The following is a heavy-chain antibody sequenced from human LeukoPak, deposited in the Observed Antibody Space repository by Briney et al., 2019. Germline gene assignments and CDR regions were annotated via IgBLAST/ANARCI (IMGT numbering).Heavy chain of an antibody. V-gene: IGHV2-70*11. CDR3: ARILCTSSRNRFDP. D-gene: IGHD2-2*01. Sequence: SGPTLVNPTPTLTLTFTFSGFSLSTSAMCVSWIRQPPGKALEWLARIDWDDDKYYSTSLKTRLTISKDTSKNQVVLTMTNMDPVDTATYFCARILCTSSRNRFDPWGQGTLVTVSS. J-gene: IGHJ5*02. CDR2: IDWDDDK. CDR1: GFSLSTSAMC.